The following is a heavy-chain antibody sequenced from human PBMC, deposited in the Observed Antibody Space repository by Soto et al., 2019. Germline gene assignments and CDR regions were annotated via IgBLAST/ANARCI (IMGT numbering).Heavy chain of an antibody. CDR2: ISGYNGDT. D-gene: IGHD5-12*01. CDR1: GYTFSRYG. Sequence: QGQLVQSGGEVKKSGASVKVSCKASGYTFSRYGISWVRQAPGQGLEWMGWISGYNGDTNYAQKFQCRVTMTIATSTTTAYMELRSLTSDVTAVYYCAKNGLPPYYFYGLDVWGQGTTVTVSS. CDR3: AKNGLPPYYFYGLDV. J-gene: IGHJ6*02. V-gene: IGHV1-18*01.